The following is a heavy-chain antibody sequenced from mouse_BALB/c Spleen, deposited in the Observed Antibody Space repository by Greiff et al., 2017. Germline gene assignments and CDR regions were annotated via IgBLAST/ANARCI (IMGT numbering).Heavy chain of an antibody. D-gene: IGHD2-14*01. CDR2: ISSGSSTI. J-gene: IGHJ3*01. V-gene: IGHV5-17*02. CDR1: GFTFSSFG. Sequence: EVQRVESGGGLVQPGGSRKLSCAASGFTFSSFGMHWVRQAPEKGLEWVAYISSGSSTIYYADTVKGRFTISRDNPKNTLFLQMTSLRSEDTAMYYCARSYRYDDASWFAYWGQGTLVTVSA. CDR3: ARSYRYDDASWFAY.